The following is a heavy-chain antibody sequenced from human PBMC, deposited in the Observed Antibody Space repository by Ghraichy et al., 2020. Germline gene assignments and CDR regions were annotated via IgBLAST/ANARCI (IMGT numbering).Heavy chain of an antibody. J-gene: IGHJ6*03. D-gene: IGHD2-15*01. CDR3: AREMTPGPYYYYMDV. CDR2: IYSGGST. Sequence: GGSLRLSCAASGFTVSSNYMSWVRQAPGKGLEWVSVIYSGGSTYYADSVKGRFTISRDNSKNTLYLQMNSLRAEDTAVYYCAREMTPGPYYYYMDVWGKGTTVTVSS. V-gene: IGHV3-53*01. CDR1: GFTVSSNY.